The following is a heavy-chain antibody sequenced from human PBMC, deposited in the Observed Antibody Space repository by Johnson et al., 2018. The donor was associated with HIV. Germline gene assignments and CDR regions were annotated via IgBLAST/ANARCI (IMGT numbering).Heavy chain of an antibody. D-gene: IGHD2/OR15-2a*01. V-gene: IGHV3-11*04. CDR3: ARRLSPDSFDI. CDR2: ISSSAISF. CDR1: GFTFSDYY. J-gene: IGHJ3*02. Sequence: QEKLVESGGGLVKPGGSLRLSCAASGFTFSDYYMGWIRQAPGKGLDWVSSISSSAISFYYADSVKGRFTISRDNAKNSVYLQMNNLRAEDTAVYYCARRLSPDSFDIWGQGTMVTVSS.